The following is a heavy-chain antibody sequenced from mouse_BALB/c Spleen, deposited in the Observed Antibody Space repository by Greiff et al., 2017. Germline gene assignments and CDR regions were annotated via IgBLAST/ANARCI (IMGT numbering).Heavy chain of an antibody. CDR2: ISYSGST. CDR1: GYSITSDYA. V-gene: IGHV3-2*02. J-gene: IGHJ4*01. D-gene: IGHD2-14*01. CDR3: ARRSRYDYYAMDY. Sequence: EVQLVESGPGLVKPSQSLSLTCTVTGYSITSDYAWNWIRQFPGNKLEWMGYISYSGSTSYNPSLKSRISITRDTSKNQFFLQLNSVTTEDTATYYCARRSRYDYYAMDYWGQGTSVTVSS.